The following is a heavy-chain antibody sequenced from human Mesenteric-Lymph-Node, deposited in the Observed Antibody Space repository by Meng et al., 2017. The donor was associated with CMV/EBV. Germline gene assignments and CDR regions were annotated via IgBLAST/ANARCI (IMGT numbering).Heavy chain of an antibody. Sequence: GGSLRLSCAASGFTFSSYWMSWVRQAPGQGLVWVSSIDYDGSSATYADSVKGRFTISRDNAKNTLYLQMNSLRAEDTAVYYCARVATLSTIPWFDPWGQGTLVTVSS. CDR3: ARVATLSTIPWFDP. D-gene: IGHD3-3*01. CDR2: IDYDGSSA. CDR1: GFTFSSYW. J-gene: IGHJ5*02. V-gene: IGHV3-74*01.